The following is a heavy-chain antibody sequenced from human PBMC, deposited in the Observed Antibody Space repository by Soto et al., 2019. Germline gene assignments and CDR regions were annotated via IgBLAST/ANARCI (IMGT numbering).Heavy chain of an antibody. V-gene: IGHV4-39*01. D-gene: IGHD4-17*01. Sequence: QLQLQQSGPGLVKPSETLSLTCTVSGGSISSSSYYWGWIRQPPGKGLEWIGSIYYSGSTYYNPSRKSRVTLSVDTSQNQFSLKLSSVTAADAAVYYRAGHPSVSTVTTGHNWFDPWGQGTLVTVSS. J-gene: IGHJ5*02. CDR2: IYYSGST. CDR1: GGSISSSSYY. CDR3: AGHPSVSTVTTGHNWFDP.